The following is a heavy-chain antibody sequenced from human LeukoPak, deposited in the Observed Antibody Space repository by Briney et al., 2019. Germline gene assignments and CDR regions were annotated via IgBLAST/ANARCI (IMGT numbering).Heavy chain of an antibody. J-gene: IGHJ4*02. CDR2: IYTSGST. Sequence: PSETLSLTCTVSGGSISSGSYYWSWIRQPAGKGLEWIGRIYTSGSTNYNPSLKSRVTISVDTSKNQFSLKLNSVTAADTAVYYCARDTANSRSGVDYWGQGTLVTVSS. V-gene: IGHV4-61*02. CDR3: ARDTANSRSGVDY. CDR1: GGSISSGSYY. D-gene: IGHD4/OR15-4a*01.